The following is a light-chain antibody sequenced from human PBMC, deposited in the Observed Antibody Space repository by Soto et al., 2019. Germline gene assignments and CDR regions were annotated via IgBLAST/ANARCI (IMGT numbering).Light chain of an antibody. CDR1: SSDVGGYNY. CDR3: GSYSSTTTREV. CDR2: VVT. J-gene: IGLJ1*01. Sequence: QSALTQPASVSGSPGQSITISCAGTSSDVGGYNYVSWYQQHAGKAPKLMIYVVTHRPSGVSHRFSGSKSASTASLTISGLQVEDEADYFCGSYSSTTTREVFGTGTKVTVL. V-gene: IGLV2-14*01.